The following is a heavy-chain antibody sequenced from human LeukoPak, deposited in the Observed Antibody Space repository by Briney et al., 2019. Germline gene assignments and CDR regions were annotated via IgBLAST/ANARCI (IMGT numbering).Heavy chain of an antibody. CDR1: GFTFSSYS. J-gene: IGHJ4*02. Sequence: GGSLRLSCAASGFTFSSYSMNWVRQAPGKGLEWVSSISSSSSYIYYADSVKGRFTISRDNAKNSLYLQMNSLRAEDTAVYYCARASCSGGSCYLDYWGQGTLVTVSS. D-gene: IGHD2-15*01. V-gene: IGHV3-21*01. CDR3: ARASCSGGSCYLDY. CDR2: ISSSSSYI.